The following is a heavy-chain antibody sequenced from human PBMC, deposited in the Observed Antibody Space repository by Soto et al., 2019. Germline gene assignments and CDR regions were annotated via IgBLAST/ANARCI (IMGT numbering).Heavy chain of an antibody. V-gene: IGHV1-2*02. CDR2: INPNSGGT. CDR3: ARESLEFSYGMDV. Sequence: AASVKVSCKASGYTFTGYYMHWVRQAPGQGLEWMGWINPNSGGTNYAQKFQGRVTMTRDTSISTAYMELSRLRSDDTAVYYCARESLEFSYGMDVWGQGTTVTVSS. CDR1: GYTFTGYY. J-gene: IGHJ6*02.